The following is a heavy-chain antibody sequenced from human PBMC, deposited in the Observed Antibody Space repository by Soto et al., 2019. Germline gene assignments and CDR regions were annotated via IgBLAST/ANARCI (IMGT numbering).Heavy chain of an antibody. CDR1: GGTFSSYT. Sequence: GASVKVSCKASGGTFSSYTISWVRQAPGQGLEWMGRIIPILGIANYAQKFQGRVTITADKSTSTAYMELSSLGSEDTAVYYCARDQVVVAATYYYYYMDVWGKGTTVTVSS. CDR3: ARDQVVVAATYYYYYMDV. CDR2: IIPILGIA. D-gene: IGHD2-15*01. V-gene: IGHV1-69*04. J-gene: IGHJ6*03.